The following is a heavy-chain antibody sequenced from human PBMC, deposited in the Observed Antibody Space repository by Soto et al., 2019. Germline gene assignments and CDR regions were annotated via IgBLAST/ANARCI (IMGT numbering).Heavy chain of an antibody. CDR3: ARHLSLYYYDSSGYYLDYYYYGMDV. CDR1: GYSFTSYW. CDR2: IYPGDSDT. V-gene: IGHV5-51*01. D-gene: IGHD3-22*01. Sequence: GESLKISCKGSGYSFTSYWIGWVRQMPGKGLEWMGIIYPGDSDTRYSPSFQDQVTISADKSISTAYLQWSSLKASDTAMYYCARHLSLYYYDSSGYYLDYYYYGMDVWGQGTTVTVSS. J-gene: IGHJ6*02.